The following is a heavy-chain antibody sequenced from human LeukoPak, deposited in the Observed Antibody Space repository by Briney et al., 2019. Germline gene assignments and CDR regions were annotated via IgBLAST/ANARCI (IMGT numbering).Heavy chain of an antibody. CDR1: GGTFSSYA. CDR2: ISAYNGAT. Sequence: ASVKVSCKASGGTFSSYAISWVRQAPGQGLEWMGWISAYNGATKYAQKLQGRVTLTTDTSTSTAYVELRSLRSDDTAVYYCARDRSSSWYYFDYWGQGTLVTVSS. V-gene: IGHV1-18*01. D-gene: IGHD6-13*01. J-gene: IGHJ4*02. CDR3: ARDRSSSWYYFDY.